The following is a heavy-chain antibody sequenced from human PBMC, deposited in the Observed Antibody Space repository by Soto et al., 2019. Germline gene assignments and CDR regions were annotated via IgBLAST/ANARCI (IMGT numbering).Heavy chain of an antibody. CDR3: TTDPIVFIAARLYYMDV. D-gene: IGHD6-6*01. CDR2: IKSKTDGGTT. J-gene: IGHJ6*03. CDR1: GFTFSNAW. Sequence: EVQLVESGGGLVKPGGSLRLSCAASGFTFSNAWMSWVRQAPGKGLEWVGRIKSKTDGGTTDYAAPVKGRFTISRDDSKNTLYLQMNSLETEDTAVYYCTTDPIVFIAARLYYMDVWGKGTTVTVSS. V-gene: IGHV3-15*01.